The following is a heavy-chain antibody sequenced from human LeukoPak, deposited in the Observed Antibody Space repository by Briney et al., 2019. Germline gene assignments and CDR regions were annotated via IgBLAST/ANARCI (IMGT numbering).Heavy chain of an antibody. CDR3: ARKHYYDSSGFFPPMDY. CDR2: IYSGGST. D-gene: IGHD3-22*01. Sequence: GGSLRLPCAASGFTVSSNSMRWVPQAPGKGLEWVSVIYSGGSTFYADSVKGRFTISRDNSKNTLYLQMNSLRAEDTAVYYCARKHYYDSSGFFPPMDYWGQGTLVTVSS. J-gene: IGHJ4*02. V-gene: IGHV3-66*01. CDR1: GFTVSSNS.